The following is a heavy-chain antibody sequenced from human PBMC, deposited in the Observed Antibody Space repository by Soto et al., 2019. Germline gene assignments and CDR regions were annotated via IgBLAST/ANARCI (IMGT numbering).Heavy chain of an antibody. CDR3: ERQVAYSSSWNYYYYGMDV. J-gene: IGHJ6*02. V-gene: IGHV5-10-1*01. CDR1: GYSFTSYW. Sequence: GESLKISCKGSGYSFTSYWISWVRQMPGKGLEWMGRIDPSDSYTNYSPSFQGHVTISADKSISTAYLQWSSLKASDTAMYYCERQVAYSSSWNYYYYGMDVWGQGTTVTVSS. D-gene: IGHD6-13*01. CDR2: IDPSDSYT.